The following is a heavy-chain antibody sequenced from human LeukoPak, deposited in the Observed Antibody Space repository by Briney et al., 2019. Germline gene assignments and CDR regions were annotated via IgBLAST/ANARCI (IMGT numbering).Heavy chain of an antibody. CDR2: ISSSGYTI. CDR3: ARVVVSSSSDYFDY. CDR1: GFTFSSYP. V-gene: IGHV3-48*01. Sequence: GGSLRLSCAASGFTFSSYPMNWVRQAPGKGLEWLSYISSSGYTIYYADSVKGRFSISRDNAKNSLFLQMNSLRGEDTAVYYCARVVVSSSSDYFDYWGQGTLVIVSS. J-gene: IGHJ4*02. D-gene: IGHD6-6*01.